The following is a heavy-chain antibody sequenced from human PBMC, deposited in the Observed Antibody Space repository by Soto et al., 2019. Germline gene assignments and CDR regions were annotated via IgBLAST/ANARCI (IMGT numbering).Heavy chain of an antibody. CDR3: AKVGPYSSSWYPAYYYYYMDV. Sequence: SLRLSSAAPRFAISSHAMSWVRQATGKGLEWVSAISGSGGSTYYADSVKGWFTISRDNSKNTLYLQMNSLRAEDTAVYYCAKVGPYSSSWYPAYYYYYMDVWGKGTTVTVSS. CDR1: RFAISSHA. J-gene: IGHJ6*03. V-gene: IGHV3-23*01. CDR2: ISGSGGST. D-gene: IGHD6-13*01.